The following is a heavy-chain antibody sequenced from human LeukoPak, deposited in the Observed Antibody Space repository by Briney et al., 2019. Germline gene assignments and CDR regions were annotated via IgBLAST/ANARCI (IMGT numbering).Heavy chain of an antibody. CDR2: IYPGDSDT. J-gene: IGHJ4*02. D-gene: IGHD2-2*01. V-gene: IGHV5-51*01. CDR1: GYSFTSYR. Sequence: AESLKISCKGSGYSFTSYRIGWVRQMPGKGLEWMGIIYPGDSDTRYSPSFQGQVTITADKSISTAYLQWSSLKASDTAMYYCARVCSSTRCYFDFWGQGTLVTVSS. CDR3: ARVCSSTRCYFDF.